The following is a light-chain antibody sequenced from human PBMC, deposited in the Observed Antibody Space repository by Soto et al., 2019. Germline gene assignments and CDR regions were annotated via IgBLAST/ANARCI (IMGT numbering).Light chain of an antibody. CDR2: LGS. CDR3: MQAIQAPRT. Sequence: DIVLTQSPLSLPVTPGEPASISCRSSQSLLHSNGNIYLDWYLQKPGQSPQLLTYLGSIRASGVPDRFSGSGSGTDFTLKITRVESEYVGVYYCMQAIQAPRTLVLGTKVEIK. CDR1: QSLLHSNGNIY. V-gene: IGKV2-28*01. J-gene: IGKJ1*01.